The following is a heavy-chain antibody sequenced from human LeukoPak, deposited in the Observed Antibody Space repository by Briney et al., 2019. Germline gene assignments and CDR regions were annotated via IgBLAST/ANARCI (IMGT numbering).Heavy chain of an antibody. Sequence: GESLKISCKAFGYSFSTSWIGWVRQMPGKGLEWMAIIYPHDSSTRYSPSFQGQVTISADKSINTAYLQWTSLKASDTAMYYCARGLSYYDRSFDYWGQGTLVTVSS. CDR1: GYSFSTSW. J-gene: IGHJ4*02. CDR3: ARGLSYYDRSFDY. CDR2: IYPHDSST. D-gene: IGHD3-22*01. V-gene: IGHV5-51*01.